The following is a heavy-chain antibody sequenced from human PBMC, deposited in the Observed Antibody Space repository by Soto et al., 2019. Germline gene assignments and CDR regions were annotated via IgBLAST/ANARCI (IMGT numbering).Heavy chain of an antibody. Sequence: VASVKVSCKASGYTFTGYYMHWVRQAPGQGLEWMGWINPNSGGTNYAQKFQGWVTMTRDTSISTAYMELSRLRSDDTAVYYCARGTIVVVPAANVWFDPWGQGTLVTVSS. J-gene: IGHJ5*02. D-gene: IGHD2-2*01. CDR1: GYTFTGYY. CDR2: INPNSGGT. CDR3: ARGTIVVVPAANVWFDP. V-gene: IGHV1-2*04.